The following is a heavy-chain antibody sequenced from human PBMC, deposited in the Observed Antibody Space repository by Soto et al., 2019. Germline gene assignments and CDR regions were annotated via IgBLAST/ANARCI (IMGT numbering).Heavy chain of an antibody. Sequence: QVQLVESGEGVVPPGGSLRLSCTASGFTFPTFGIHWVRQAPGKGLEWVAIISYDGHNKNYSTSVKGRFIISRDKYKNTLSLLMNSLRAEYTAVYYVAKDLHAYGDYNYYYHGMDVWVQRTPVSVSS. D-gene: IGHD4-17*01. CDR3: AKDLHAYGDYNYYYHGMDV. CDR2: ISYDGHNK. CDR1: GFTFPTFG. V-gene: IGHV3-30*18. J-gene: IGHJ6*02.